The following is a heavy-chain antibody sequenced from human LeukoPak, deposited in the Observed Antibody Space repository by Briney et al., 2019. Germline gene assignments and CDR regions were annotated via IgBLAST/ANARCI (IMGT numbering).Heavy chain of an antibody. Sequence: SVKVSCKASGGTFSSYAISRVRQAPAQGLEWMGGIIPIFGTANYAQKFQGRVTITADESTSTAYMELSSLRSEDTAVYYCASEFASAAAEHYFDYWGQGTLVTVSS. CDR3: ASEFASAAAEHYFDY. CDR1: GGTFSSYA. CDR2: IIPIFGTA. D-gene: IGHD6-13*01. V-gene: IGHV1-69*13. J-gene: IGHJ4*02.